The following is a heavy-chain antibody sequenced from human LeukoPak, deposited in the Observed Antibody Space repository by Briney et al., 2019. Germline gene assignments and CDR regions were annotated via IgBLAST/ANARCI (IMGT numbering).Heavy chain of an antibody. D-gene: IGHD6-13*01. Sequence: PSETLSLTCTVSGGSISSYYWSWIRQPPGKGLEWIGYIYYSGSTNYNPSLKSRVTISVDTSKKQFSLKLSSVTAADTAVYYCAKDSSNWSFDYWGQGTLVTVSS. CDR1: GGSISSYY. V-gene: IGHV4-59*01. CDR2: IYYSGST. J-gene: IGHJ4*02. CDR3: AKDSSNWSFDY.